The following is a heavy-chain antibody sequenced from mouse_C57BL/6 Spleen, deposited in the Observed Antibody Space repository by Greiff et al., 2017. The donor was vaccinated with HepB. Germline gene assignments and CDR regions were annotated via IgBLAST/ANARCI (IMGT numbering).Heavy chain of an antibody. V-gene: IGHV1-54*01. CDR2: INPGSGGT. CDR1: GYAFTNYL. J-gene: IGHJ2*01. D-gene: IGHD1-1*01. CDR3: ARGDYYGSSYVPYFDY. Sequence: QVQLKQSGAELVRPGTSVKVSCKASGYAFTNYLIEWVKQRPGQGLEWIGVINPGSGGTNYNEKFKGKATLTADKSSSTAYMQLSSLTSEDSAVYFCARGDYYGSSYVPYFDYWGQGTTLTVSS.